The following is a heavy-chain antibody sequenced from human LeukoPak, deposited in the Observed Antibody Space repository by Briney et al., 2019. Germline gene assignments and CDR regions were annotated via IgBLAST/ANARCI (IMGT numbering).Heavy chain of an antibody. CDR2: ISSSSSTI. Sequence: GGSLRLSCAASGFTFSSYSMNWVRQAPGKGLEWVSFISSSSSTIYYADSVKGRFTISRDNSKNTLYLQMNSLRAEDTAVYYCAKEEKNYYGSGSYPDYWGQGTLVTVSS. CDR1: GFTFSSYS. CDR3: AKEEKNYYGSGSYPDY. J-gene: IGHJ4*02. V-gene: IGHV3-48*01. D-gene: IGHD3-10*01.